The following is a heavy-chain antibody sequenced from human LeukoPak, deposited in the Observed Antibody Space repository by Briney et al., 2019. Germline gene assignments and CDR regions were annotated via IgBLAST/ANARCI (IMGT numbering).Heavy chain of an antibody. D-gene: IGHD4-11*01. CDR1: GGSISSSSYY. CDR2: IYYSGST. J-gene: IGHJ4*02. V-gene: IGHV4-39*01. Sequence: PSETLSLTCTVSGGSISSSSYYWGWIRQPPGKGLEWIGSIYYSGSTYYNPSLKSRVTISVDTSKNQFSLKLSSVTAADTAVYYCARRTWGTTESLDYWGQGTLVTVSS. CDR3: ARRTWGTTESLDY.